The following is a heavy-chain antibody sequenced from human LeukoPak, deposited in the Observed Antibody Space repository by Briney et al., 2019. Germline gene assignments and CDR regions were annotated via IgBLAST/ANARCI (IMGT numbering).Heavy chain of an antibody. D-gene: IGHD3-22*01. CDR3: ARHRRRSEYYYDSSGYLHFDY. CDR1: GGSISSTSSY. V-gene: IGHV4-39*01. J-gene: IGHJ4*02. Sequence: PSETLSLTCTVSGGSISSTSSYWGWIRQPPGKGLEWIATIYYSGSTYYNASLKSRVTISVDTSKNQFSLKLSSVTAADTAVYYCARHRRRSEYYYDSSGYLHFDYWGQGTLVTVSS. CDR2: IYYSGST.